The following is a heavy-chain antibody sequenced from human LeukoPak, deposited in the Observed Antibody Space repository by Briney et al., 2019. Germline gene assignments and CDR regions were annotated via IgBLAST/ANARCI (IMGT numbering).Heavy chain of an antibody. CDR2: ISSSCSTI. J-gene: IGHJ6*04. CDR3: AELVITMIGGV. CDR1: GFTFSSYE. Sequence: GGSLRLSCAASGFTFSSYEMSWVSQAPGKGLEWVSYISSSCSTIYYADSVKGRFTISRDNAKNSLYLQMNSLRAEDTAVYYCAELVITMIGGVWGKGTTVTISS. D-gene: IGHD3-10*02. V-gene: IGHV3-48*03.